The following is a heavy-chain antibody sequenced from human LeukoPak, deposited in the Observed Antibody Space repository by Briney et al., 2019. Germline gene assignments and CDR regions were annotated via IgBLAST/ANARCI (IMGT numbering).Heavy chain of an antibody. V-gene: IGHV3-21*04. CDR1: GFTFSSYS. J-gene: IGHJ4*02. D-gene: IGHD1-26*01. CDR3: ASVYYSGSYYPFDY. CDR2: ISSSSSYI. Sequence: GGSLRLSCAASGFTFSSYSMNWVRQAPGKGLEWVSSISSSSSYIYYADSVKGRFTISRDNSKNTLYLQMNSLRAEDTAVYYCASVYYSGSYYPFDYWGQGTLVTVSS.